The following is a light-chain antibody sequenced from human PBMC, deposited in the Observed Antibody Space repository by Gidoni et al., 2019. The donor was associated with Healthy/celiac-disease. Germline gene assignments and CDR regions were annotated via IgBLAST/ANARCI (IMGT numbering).Light chain of an antibody. CDR1: QSISSY. Sequence: DIQMTQSPSSLSASVGDRVTITCRASQSISSYLNWYQQKPGTAPKLLIYAASSLQSGVPSRFSGSGSGTDFTLTISSLQPEDFATYYCQQSYSTPLTFGPXTKVDIK. V-gene: IGKV1-39*01. J-gene: IGKJ3*01. CDR2: AAS. CDR3: QQSYSTPLT.